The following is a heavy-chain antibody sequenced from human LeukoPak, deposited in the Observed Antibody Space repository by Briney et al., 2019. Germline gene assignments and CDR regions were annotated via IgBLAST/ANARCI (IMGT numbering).Heavy chain of an antibody. CDR2: IIPIFGTA. V-gene: IGHV1-69*01. D-gene: IGHD2-2*01. J-gene: IGHJ6*04. Sequence: ASVKVSCKASGGTFSSYPISWLRQAPGQGLDWMGGIIPIFGTANYAQKFQGRVTITADESTSTAYMELSSLRSEDTAVHYCARSYCSSTSCPLDYYYYGMDVWGKGTTVTVSS. CDR3: ARSYCSSTSCPLDYYYYGMDV. CDR1: GGTFSSYP.